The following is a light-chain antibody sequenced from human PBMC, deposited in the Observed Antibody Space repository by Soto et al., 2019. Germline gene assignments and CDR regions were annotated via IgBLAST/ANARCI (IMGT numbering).Light chain of an antibody. CDR3: MQSAHSPRS. Sequence: EVVMTQSPLTLPFTLGQPATLSCRASQSLVYSDGNTYLQWSQQTPGQSPRDPIYKVSNRDSGVPDRFSGSGSGTDFTLTISRVEAEDVGVYYCMQSAHSPRSFGQGTKVEIK. V-gene: IGKV2-30*01. CDR1: QSLVYSDGNTY. CDR2: KVS. J-gene: IGKJ1*01.